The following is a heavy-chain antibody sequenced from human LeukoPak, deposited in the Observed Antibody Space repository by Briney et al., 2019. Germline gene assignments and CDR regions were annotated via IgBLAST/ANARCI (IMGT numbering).Heavy chain of an antibody. Sequence: GASVKVSCKASGYTFTGYYMHWVRQAPGQGLEWMGWINPNSGGTNYAQKFQGWVTMTRDTSISTAYMELSRLRSDDTAVYYCARARIYSSGWYDYRGQGTLVTVSS. CDR1: GYTFTGYY. CDR3: ARARIYSSGWYDY. D-gene: IGHD6-19*01. CDR2: INPNSGGT. V-gene: IGHV1-2*04. J-gene: IGHJ4*02.